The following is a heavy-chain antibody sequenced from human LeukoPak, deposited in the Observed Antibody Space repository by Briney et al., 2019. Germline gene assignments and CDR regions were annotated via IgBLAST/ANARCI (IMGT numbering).Heavy chain of an antibody. D-gene: IGHD5-18*01. CDR1: GGSISSGGYS. V-gene: IGHV4-30-2*01. J-gene: IGHJ3*02. CDR2: IYHSGST. Sequence: SQTLSLTCAVSGGSISSGGYSWNWIRQPPGKGLEWIGYIYHSGSTYYNPSLKSRVTLSVDRSKNQFSLKLSSVTAADTAVYYCARGGGYSHVGDIFDIWGQGTMVTVSS. CDR3: ARGGGYSHVGDIFDI.